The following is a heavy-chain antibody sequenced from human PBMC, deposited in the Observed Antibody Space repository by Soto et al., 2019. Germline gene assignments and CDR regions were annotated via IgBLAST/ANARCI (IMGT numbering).Heavy chain of an antibody. V-gene: IGHV1-8*01. J-gene: IGHJ6*03. CDR2: MNPNSGNT. D-gene: IGHD3-3*01. Sequence: ASVKVSCKASGYTFTSYDINWVRQATGQGLEWMGWMNPNSGNTGYAQKFQGRVTMTRNTSISTAYMELGSLRSEDTAVYYCARGLGDFWSGYYWGPYYYYMDVWGKGTTVTVSS. CDR3: ARGLGDFWSGYYWGPYYYYMDV. CDR1: GYTFTSYD.